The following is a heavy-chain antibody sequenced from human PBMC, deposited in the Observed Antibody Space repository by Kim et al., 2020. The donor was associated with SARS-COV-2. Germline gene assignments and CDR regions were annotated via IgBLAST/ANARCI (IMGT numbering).Heavy chain of an antibody. CDR3: ARSPVTRRDGYNLFDY. CDR1: GYTFTGYY. CDR2: INPNSGGT. J-gene: IGHJ4*02. D-gene: IGHD5-12*01. V-gene: IGHV1-2*04. Sequence: ASVKVSCKASGYTFTGYYMHWVRHAPGQGLEWMVFINPNSGGTNYAQKFQGWVTMTRDTSISTAYMELSRLRSDDTAVYYCARSPVTRRDGYNLFDYWGQGTLVTVSS.